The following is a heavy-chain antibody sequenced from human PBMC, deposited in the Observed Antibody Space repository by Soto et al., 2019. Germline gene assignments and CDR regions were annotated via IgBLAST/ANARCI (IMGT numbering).Heavy chain of an antibody. Sequence: QVQLVQSGAEVKKPGASVKVSCKASGYTFTSYGISWVRQAPGQGLEWMGWISAYNGNTNYAQKLQGRVTMTTETSTSTAYMELRSLRSDDTAVYYCARALQGSTYYYDSSGYYYPDYWGQGTLVTVSS. CDR2: ISAYNGNT. V-gene: IGHV1-18*01. D-gene: IGHD3-22*01. CDR3: ARALQGSTYYYDSSGYYYPDY. CDR1: GYTFTSYG. J-gene: IGHJ4*02.